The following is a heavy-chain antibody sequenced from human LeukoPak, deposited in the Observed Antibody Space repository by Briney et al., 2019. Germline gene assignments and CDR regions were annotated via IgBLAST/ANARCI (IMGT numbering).Heavy chain of an antibody. CDR2: INPNSGGT. V-gene: IGHV1-2*02. CDR3: AREFDGGSGSYAYYFDY. D-gene: IGHD3-10*01. CDR1: GYTFTGYY. J-gene: IGHJ4*02. Sequence: VASVKVSCKASGYTFTGYYMHWVRQAPGQGLEWMGWINPNSGGTNYAQKFQGRVTITADESTSTAYMELSSLRSEDTAVYYCAREFDGGSGSYAYYFDYWGQGTLVTVSS.